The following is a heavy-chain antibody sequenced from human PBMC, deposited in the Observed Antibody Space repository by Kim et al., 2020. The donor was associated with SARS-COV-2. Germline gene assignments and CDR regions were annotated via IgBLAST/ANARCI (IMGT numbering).Heavy chain of an antibody. CDR3: ARGRAGVVPSPILAIGPHYDYYAMDV. Sequence: SETLSLTCAVYVGSFSGYHWSWIRQPPGKGLEWIGEINHSGATNYNPSLKSRVAISVDTSKNQFSLKLNSVTAADTAVYFCARGRAGVVPSPILAIGPHYDYYAMDVWCEGATVTLPS. D-gene: IGHD3-3*01. V-gene: IGHV4-34*01. J-gene: IGHJ6*04. CDR2: INHSGAT. CDR1: VGSFSGYH.